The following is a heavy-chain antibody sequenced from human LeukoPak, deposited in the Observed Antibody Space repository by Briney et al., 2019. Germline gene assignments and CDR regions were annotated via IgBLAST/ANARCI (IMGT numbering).Heavy chain of an antibody. V-gene: IGHV3-21*01. Sequence: PGGSLRLSCAASGFTFSSYSMNWVRQAPGKGLEWVSSISSSSSYIYYADSVKGRFTISRDNAKNSLYLQMNSLRAEDTAVYYCGRDSLSGYYFDYWGQGTVVTVSS. CDR2: ISSSSSYI. D-gene: IGHD2/OR15-2a*01. CDR3: GRDSLSGYYFDY. CDR1: GFTFSSYS. J-gene: IGHJ4*02.